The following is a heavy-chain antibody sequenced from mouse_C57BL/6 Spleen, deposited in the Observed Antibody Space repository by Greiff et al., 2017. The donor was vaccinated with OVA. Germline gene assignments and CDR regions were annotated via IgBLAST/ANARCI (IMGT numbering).Heavy chain of an antibody. Sequence: VQLQQSGPELVKPGASVKISCKASGYTFTDYYMNWVKQSHGKSLEWIGDINPNNGGTSYNQKFKGKATLTVDKSSSTAYMELRSLTSEDSAVYYCARRNYYGSSYKYFDVWGTGTTVTVSS. V-gene: IGHV1-26*01. CDR1: GYTFTDYY. CDR2: INPNNGGT. CDR3: ARRNYYGSSYKYFDV. J-gene: IGHJ1*03. D-gene: IGHD1-1*01.